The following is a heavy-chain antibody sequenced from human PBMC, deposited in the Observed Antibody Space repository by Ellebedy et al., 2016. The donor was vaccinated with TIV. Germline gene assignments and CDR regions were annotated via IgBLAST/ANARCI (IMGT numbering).Heavy chain of an antibody. V-gene: IGHV3-53*01. CDR3: ASDLESMTATSLG. D-gene: IGHD2-21*02. J-gene: IGHJ4*02. CDR2: IYGGGSR. CDR1: GFSVSSNY. Sequence: GESLKISCAASGFSVSSNYMSWVRQAPGKGLEWVSVIYGGGSRYYADSVKGRLIISRDNSKNTLYLQMNSLRAEDTAIYYRASDLESMTATSLGWGQGTLVTVSS.